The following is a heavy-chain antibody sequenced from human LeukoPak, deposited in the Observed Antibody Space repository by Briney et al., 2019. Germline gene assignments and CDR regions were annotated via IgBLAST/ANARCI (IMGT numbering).Heavy chain of an antibody. CDR2: ISYDGSNK. CDR3: AKEGDYGGNSAPQMTAFDI. Sequence: GGSLGLSCAASGFTFSSYGMHWVRQAPGKGLEWVAVISYDGSNKYYADPVKGRFTISRDNSKNTLYLQMNSLRAEDTAVYYCAKEGDYGGNSAPQMTAFDIWGQGTMVTVSS. CDR1: GFTFSSYG. V-gene: IGHV3-30*18. D-gene: IGHD4-23*01. J-gene: IGHJ3*02.